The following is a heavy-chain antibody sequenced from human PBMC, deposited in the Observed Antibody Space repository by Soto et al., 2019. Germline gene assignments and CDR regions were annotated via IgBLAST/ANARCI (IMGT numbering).Heavy chain of an antibody. Sequence: PSETLSLTCTVSGASIRDYYWSWVRQPPGKGLEWIGYIYDSGTTNYNPSLKSRVTISIDPSKIQFSLRLTSVSAADTAVYYCARFTGITVCGLDWELDYLDDWGQGLLVNVAS. CDR1: GASIRDYY. V-gene: IGHV4-59*01. CDR2: IYDSGTT. D-gene: IGHD2-21*01. J-gene: IGHJ4*02. CDR3: ARFTGITVCGLDWELDYLDD.